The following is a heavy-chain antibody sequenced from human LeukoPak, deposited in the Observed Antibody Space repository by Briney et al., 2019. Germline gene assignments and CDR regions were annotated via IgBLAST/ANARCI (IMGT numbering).Heavy chain of an antibody. CDR1: GGSISSSSYY. Sequence: SETLSLTCTVSGGSISSSSYYWGWIRQTPGKGLEWIGSIYYSGSTYYNPSLKSRVTISVDTSKNQFSLKLSSVTAADTAVYYCARTRGRFLEWLLYYWGQGTLVTVSS. CDR2: IYYSGST. J-gene: IGHJ4*02. D-gene: IGHD3-3*01. CDR3: ARTRGRFLEWLLYY. V-gene: IGHV4-39*01.